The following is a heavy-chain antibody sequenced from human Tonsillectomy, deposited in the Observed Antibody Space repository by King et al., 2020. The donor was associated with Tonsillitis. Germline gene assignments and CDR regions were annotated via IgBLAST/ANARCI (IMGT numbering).Heavy chain of an antibody. CDR1: GFTFSSYW. CDR2: IKQDGSEK. CDR3: ARDLRGYRYGYSFFDY. Sequence: VQLVESGGGLVQPGGSLRLSCSASGFTFSSYWMTWVRQAPGKGLEWVANIKQDGSEKYYVNSVKGRFTISRDNTKKSLYLQMNSLRVEDTAVYYCARDLRGYRYGYSFFDYRGQGTLVTVSS. J-gene: IGHJ4*02. V-gene: IGHV3-7*01. D-gene: IGHD5-18*01.